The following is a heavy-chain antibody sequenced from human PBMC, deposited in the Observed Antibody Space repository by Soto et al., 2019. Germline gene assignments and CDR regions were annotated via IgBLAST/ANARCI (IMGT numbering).Heavy chain of an antibody. J-gene: IGHJ4*02. Sequence: QVQLQQWGAGLVKPSETLSLSCAVYGQSFSGHSWAWIRQPPGKGLEWIGEINESGSTYYNPSLKSRVTISTDTSKNQFSMQLSSVSAADTAAYFCARGSGIVALPGEMEDVKYDYWRPGTLVNVSS. CDR2: INESGST. V-gene: IGHV4-34*01. CDR1: GQSFSGHS. D-gene: IGHD2-21*01. CDR3: ARGSGIVALPGEMEDVKYDY.